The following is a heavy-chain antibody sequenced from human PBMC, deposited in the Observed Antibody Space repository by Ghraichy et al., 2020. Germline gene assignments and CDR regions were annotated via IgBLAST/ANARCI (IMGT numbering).Heavy chain of an antibody. J-gene: IGHJ4*02. D-gene: IGHD3-3*01. CDR1: GGSVSSDSYY. Sequence: SQTLSLTCTVSGGSVSSDSYYWGCIRQTPGKGLVWIASIYYNGYMYYNPSPKSRVIISVDMSKNQFALKLSSVNAADTAVYYCASSAFGVVINLYYFDYWGQGTLVTVSS. CDR2: IYYNGYM. CDR3: ASSAFGVVINLYYFDY. V-gene: IGHV4-39*01.